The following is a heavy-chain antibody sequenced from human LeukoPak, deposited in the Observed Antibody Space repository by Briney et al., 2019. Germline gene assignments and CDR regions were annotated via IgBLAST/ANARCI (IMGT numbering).Heavy chain of an antibody. CDR3: ARGGSGGDRPIDY. J-gene: IGHJ4*02. CDR1: IFTFSNYS. Sequence: GGSLRLSCAAPIFTFSNYSMNWVRQAPGKGLEWLSYISSSSSTIYYADSVEGRFTISRDNAKNSLYLQMNSLRAEDTAVYYCARGGSGGDRPIDYWGQGTLVTVSS. D-gene: IGHD2-21*02. CDR2: ISSSSSTI. V-gene: IGHV3-48*01.